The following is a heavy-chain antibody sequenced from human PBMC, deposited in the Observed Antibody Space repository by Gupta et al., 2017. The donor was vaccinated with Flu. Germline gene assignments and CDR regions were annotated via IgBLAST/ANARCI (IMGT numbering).Heavy chain of an antibody. J-gene: IGHJ3*02. D-gene: IGHD3-3*01. V-gene: IGHV4-39*01. CDR1: RGSISTTSHY. Sequence: QLRLQESGQGLVKPSQTLSLTCVVSRGSISTTSHYWGWIRQPPGRGLEWIGSFFSSGSTYYMPSLMSRVTLSSDKSANEFSLRLTSVTAADSALYYCARHHDGFWMSSGAFDIWGQGTVVSVSS. CDR2: FFSSGST. CDR3: ARHHDGFWMSSGAFDI.